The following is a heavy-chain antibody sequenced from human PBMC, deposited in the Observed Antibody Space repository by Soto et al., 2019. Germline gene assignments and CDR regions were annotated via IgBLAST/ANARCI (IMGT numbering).Heavy chain of an antibody. Sequence: GASVKVSCKASGGTFSSYAISWVRQAPGQGLEWMGGIIPIFGTANYAQKFQGRVTITADESTSTAYMELSSLRSEDTAVYYCARGPHEWKTLKVVITTNHYYYYGMDVWGQGTTVTVSS. D-gene: IGHD3-22*01. CDR1: GGTFSSYA. CDR3: ARGPHEWKTLKVVITTNHYYYYGMDV. CDR2: IIPIFGTA. J-gene: IGHJ6*02. V-gene: IGHV1-69*13.